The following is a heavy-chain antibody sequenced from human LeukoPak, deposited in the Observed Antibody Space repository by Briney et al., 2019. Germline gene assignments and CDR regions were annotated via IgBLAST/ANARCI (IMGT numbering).Heavy chain of an antibody. CDR1: GFTFGSYW. Sequence: PGGSLRLSCAASGFTFGSYWMNWVRQAPGKGLEWVANINQAGTEKYYVDSVKGRFTISRDNAKNSLFLQMNSLRAEDTAVYFCARVRGGYYFDFWGQGTLVTVSS. CDR3: ARVRGGYYFDF. V-gene: IGHV3-7*04. J-gene: IGHJ4*02. D-gene: IGHD5-24*01. CDR2: INQAGTEK.